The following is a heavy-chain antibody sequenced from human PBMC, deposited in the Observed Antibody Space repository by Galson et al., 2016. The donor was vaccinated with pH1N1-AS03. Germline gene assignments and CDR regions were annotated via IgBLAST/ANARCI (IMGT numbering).Heavy chain of an antibody. CDR3: ARPAHYDSSGRDALDV. J-gene: IGHJ3*01. V-gene: IGHV5-51*03. D-gene: IGHD3-22*01. CDR1: GTSFSNYW. CDR2: TSPDDSQT. Sequence: QSGAEVKKPGESLKISCMGPGTSFSNYWIGWVRQMPGKGLEWMGATSPDDSQTKYSPSFEGQVTISVDKSITTAFLQWNSLKASDTALYYCARPAHYDSSGRDALDVWGQGTMLIVSS.